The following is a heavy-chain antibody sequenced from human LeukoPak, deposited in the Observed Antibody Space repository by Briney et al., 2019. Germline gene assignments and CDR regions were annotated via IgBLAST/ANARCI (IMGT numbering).Heavy chain of an antibody. V-gene: IGHV4-30-4*01. D-gene: IGHD3-22*01. CDR3: ARPYCYDSRIEP. CDR2: MYYSGST. Sequence: SETLSLTCTVSGGSISSGDYYWSWIRQPPGKGLEWIAYMYYSGSTYYNPSLKSRVTMSADTSKNQLSLKLSSVTAADTAGYYCARPYCYDSRIEPWGQGILVTVSS. CDR1: GGSISSGDYY. J-gene: IGHJ5*02.